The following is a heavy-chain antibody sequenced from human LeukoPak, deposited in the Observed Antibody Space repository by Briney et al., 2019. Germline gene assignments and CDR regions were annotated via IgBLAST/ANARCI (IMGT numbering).Heavy chain of an antibody. J-gene: IGHJ5*02. Sequence: GGSLRLSCAASGFTFSSYWMSWVRQAPGKGLEWVANIKQDGSEKYYVDSVKGRFTISRDNAKNSLYLQMNSLRAEDTAVYYCASYSSGWHFDPWGQGTLVTVSS. CDR2: IKQDGSEK. CDR1: GFTFSSYW. D-gene: IGHD6-19*01. V-gene: IGHV3-7*01. CDR3: ASYSSGWHFDP.